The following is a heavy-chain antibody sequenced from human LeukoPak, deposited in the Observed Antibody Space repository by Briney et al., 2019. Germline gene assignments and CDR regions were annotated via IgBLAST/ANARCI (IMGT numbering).Heavy chain of an antibody. CDR2: IYYSGST. D-gene: IGHD3-10*01. CDR3: AKVVGRGPMVRGVIGYFDY. Sequence: PSETLSLTCTVSGGSISSHYWSWIRQPPGKGLEWIGYIYYSGSTNYNPSLKSRVTISVDTSKNQFSLKLSSVTAADTAVYYCAKVVGRGPMVRGVIGYFDYWGQGTLVTVSS. V-gene: IGHV4-59*11. CDR1: GGSISSHY. J-gene: IGHJ4*02.